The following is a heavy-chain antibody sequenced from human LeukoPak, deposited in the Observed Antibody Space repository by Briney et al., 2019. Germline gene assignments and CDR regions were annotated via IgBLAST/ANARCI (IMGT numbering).Heavy chain of an antibody. Sequence: KPGESLRISCKGSGYTFTSYWITWVRQMPGKGLEWMGRIDPTDSYTNYSPSFQGHVTISADESISTAYLQWSSLKASDTAMYYCARLIVAGTVNIDYWGQGTLVTVSS. CDR3: ARLIVAGTVNIDY. J-gene: IGHJ4*02. CDR2: IDPTDSYT. D-gene: IGHD6-19*01. CDR1: GYTFTSYW. V-gene: IGHV5-10-1*01.